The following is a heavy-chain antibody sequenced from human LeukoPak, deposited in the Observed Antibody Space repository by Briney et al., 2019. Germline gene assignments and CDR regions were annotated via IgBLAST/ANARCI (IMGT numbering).Heavy chain of an antibody. CDR3: LTYRVASGFDY. D-gene: IGHD2-21*01. V-gene: IGHV3-30*03. J-gene: IGHJ4*02. Sequence: VAVISYDGGHKYYADSGKGRFTISRENYKKTMYMQMNSRRHEDTAVYYCLTYRVASGFDYWGQGTLVTVSS. CDR2: ISYDGGHK.